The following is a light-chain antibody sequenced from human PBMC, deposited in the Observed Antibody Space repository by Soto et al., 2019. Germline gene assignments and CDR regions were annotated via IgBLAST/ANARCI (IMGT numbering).Light chain of an antibody. CDR1: SSDVGSYNL. J-gene: IGLJ2*01. Sequence: QSALTQPASVSGSPGQSITISCTGTSSDVGSYNLVSWYQQHPGKAPKLMIYEGSKRPSGVSNRFSGSKSGNTASLTISGLQAEDEADYYCCSYSNLPPHVIFGGGTKVTVL. CDR2: EGS. CDR3: CSYSNLPPHVI. V-gene: IGLV2-23*01.